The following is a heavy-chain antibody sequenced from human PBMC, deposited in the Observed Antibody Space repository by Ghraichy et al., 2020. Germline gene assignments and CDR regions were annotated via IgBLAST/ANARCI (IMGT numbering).Heavy chain of an antibody. CDR3: AKGGATGGVYFDY. V-gene: IGHV3-30*18. D-gene: IGHD3-16*01. CDR1: GFTFSNYW. CDR2: ISYDGSNK. Sequence: GSLRLSCTASGFTFSNYWVGWVRQAPGKGLEWVAVISYDGSNKYYADSVKGRFTISRDNSKNTLYLQMNSLRAEDTAVYYCAKGGATGGVYFDYWGQGTLVT. J-gene: IGHJ4*02.